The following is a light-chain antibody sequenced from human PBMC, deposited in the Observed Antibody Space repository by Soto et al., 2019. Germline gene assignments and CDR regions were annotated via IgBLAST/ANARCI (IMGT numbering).Light chain of an antibody. V-gene: IGKV1-39*01. J-gene: IGKJ2*01. CDR1: QSISSY. CDR3: QQTYDTPYT. CDR2: AAS. Sequence: DIQMTQSPSSLSASVGDRVTITCRASQSISSYLHWYQEKPGKAPKLLIYAASSLQGGVPSRFSGSGSGTDFTLAISSLQPEDFATYYCQQTYDTPYTFGQGTKLQVK.